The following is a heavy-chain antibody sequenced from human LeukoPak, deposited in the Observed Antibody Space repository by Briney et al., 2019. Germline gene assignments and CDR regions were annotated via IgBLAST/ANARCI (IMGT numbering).Heavy chain of an antibody. D-gene: IGHD4-17*01. CDR2: ISAYNGNT. J-gene: IGHJ4*02. V-gene: IGHV1-18*01. CDR1: GYTFTNYG. CDR3: ARDLVHDYGDYYSDY. Sequence: ASVKVSCKASGYTFTNYGISWVRQAPGQGLEWMGWISAYNGNTNYAQKLQGRVTMTTDTSTSTAYMELRSLRSDDTAVYYCARDLVHDYGDYYSDYWGQGTLVTVSS.